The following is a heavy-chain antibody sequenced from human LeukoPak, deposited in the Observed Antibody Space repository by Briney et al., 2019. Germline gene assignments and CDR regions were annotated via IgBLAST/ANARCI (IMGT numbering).Heavy chain of an antibody. CDR1: GFTFSSYG. V-gene: IGHV3-33*01. CDR3: ARENCSGGSCYYYYGMDV. J-gene: IGHJ6*02. CDR2: IWYDGSNK. Sequence: GGSLRLPCAASGFTFSSYGMHWVRQAPGKGLEWVAVIWYDGSNKYYADSVKGRFTISRDNSKNTLYLQMNSLRAEDTAVYYCARENCSGGSCYYYYGMDVWGQGTTVTVSS. D-gene: IGHD2-15*01.